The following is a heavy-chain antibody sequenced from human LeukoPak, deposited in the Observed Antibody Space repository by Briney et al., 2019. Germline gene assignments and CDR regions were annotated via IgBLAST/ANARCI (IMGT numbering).Heavy chain of an antibody. CDR2: ISDPHSGSQT. Sequence: GGSLRLSCAASGFTFSSYTMNWVRQALGQGLEWVSTISDPHSGSQTHYADSVKGRFTISRDDSQNTVYLQMDSLRAEDTAVYYCARVNRGDAFDIWGQGTLVTVSS. V-gene: IGHV3-23*01. D-gene: IGHD3-16*02. CDR1: GFTFSSYT. CDR3: ARVNRGDAFDI. J-gene: IGHJ3*02.